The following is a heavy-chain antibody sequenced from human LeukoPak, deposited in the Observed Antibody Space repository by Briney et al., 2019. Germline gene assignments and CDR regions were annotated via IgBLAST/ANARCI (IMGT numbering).Heavy chain of an antibody. J-gene: IGHJ3*02. CDR3: ARDQITIFGVVPGHCAFDI. Sequence: ASVKVXCKASGYTFTSYGISWVRQAPGQGLXWVXWISAYNGNTNYAQKLQGRVTMTTDTSTSTAYMELRSLRSDDTAVYYCARDQITIFGVVPGHCAFDIWGQGTMVTVSS. D-gene: IGHD3-3*01. CDR1: GYTFTSYG. CDR2: ISAYNGNT. V-gene: IGHV1-18*01.